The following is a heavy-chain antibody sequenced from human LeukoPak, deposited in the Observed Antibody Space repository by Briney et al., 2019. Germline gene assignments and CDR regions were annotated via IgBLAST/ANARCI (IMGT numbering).Heavy chain of an antibody. CDR3: AREVSSSSSLSPTDAFDI. J-gene: IGHJ3*02. D-gene: IGHD6-6*01. CDR1: GFTFSDYY. CDR2: ISSSGSTI. V-gene: IGHV3-11*04. Sequence: PGGSLRLSCAASGFTFSDYYMSRIRQAPGKGLEWVSYISSSGSTIYYADSVKGRFTISRDNAKNSLYLQMNSLRAEDTAVYYCAREVSSSSSLSPTDAFDIWGQGTMVTVSS.